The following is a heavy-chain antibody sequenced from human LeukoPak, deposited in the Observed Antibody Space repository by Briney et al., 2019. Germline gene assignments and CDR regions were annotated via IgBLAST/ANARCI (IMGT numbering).Heavy chain of an antibody. CDR3: ARAGGGKSFDY. V-gene: IGHV3-66*01. Sequence: GRSLRLSCAASGFTVSSNYMIWVRQAPGKGLEWVSVIYTGGGTFYADSVKGRFSISRDNSKNTLTLQMDGLTAEETAVYYCARAGGGKSFDYWGQGTLVTVSS. CDR1: GFTVSSNY. D-gene: IGHD3-16*01. J-gene: IGHJ4*02. CDR2: IYTGGGT.